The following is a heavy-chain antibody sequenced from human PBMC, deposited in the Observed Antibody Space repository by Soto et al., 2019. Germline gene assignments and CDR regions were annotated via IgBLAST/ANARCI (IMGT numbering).Heavy chain of an antibody. J-gene: IGHJ4*02. Sequence: QVQLLQSAAEVKKPGASVKVSWKASGYTFTNYGISWVRQAPGQGLEWMGWISAYNGNTNYAQTPQGRATMTTDRSTSTAYMELRSLRSDDTAVYYCARDSPPVDYWGQGTLVTVSS. CDR2: ISAYNGNT. CDR1: GYTFTNYG. V-gene: IGHV1-18*01. CDR3: ARDSPPVDY.